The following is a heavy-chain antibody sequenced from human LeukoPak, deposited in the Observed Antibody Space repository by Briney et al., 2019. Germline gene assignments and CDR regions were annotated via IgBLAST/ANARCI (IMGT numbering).Heavy chain of an antibody. Sequence: GGSLRLSCAASGFTFTRHWMSWVRQAPGMGLEWVANIKQDGSEKYYVDSVKGRFTISRDNANNLMYLQMNSLRAEDTAVYYCARDDSDSSGYLDYWGQGTLVTVSS. V-gene: IGHV3-7*01. CDR3: ARDDSDSSGYLDY. CDR1: GFTFTRHW. D-gene: IGHD3-22*01. CDR2: IKQDGSEK. J-gene: IGHJ4*02.